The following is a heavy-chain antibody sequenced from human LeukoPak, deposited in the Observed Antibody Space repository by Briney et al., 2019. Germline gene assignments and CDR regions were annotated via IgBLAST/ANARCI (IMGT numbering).Heavy chain of an antibody. CDR3: ARLQWPRGYYYYYYMDV. D-gene: IGHD6-19*01. V-gene: IGHV4-4*07. J-gene: IGHJ6*03. CDR1: GGSINTYY. Sequence: SETLSLTCTVSGGSINTYYWSWIRQPAGKGLEWIGRIYASGTTNYNPSLKSRVTMSVDTSKNQISLKLSSVTAADTAVYYCARLQWPRGYYYYYYMDVWGKGTTVTISS. CDR2: IYASGTT.